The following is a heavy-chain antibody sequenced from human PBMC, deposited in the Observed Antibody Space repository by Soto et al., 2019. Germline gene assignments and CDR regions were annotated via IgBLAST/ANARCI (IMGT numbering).Heavy chain of an antibody. V-gene: IGHV1-69*13. CDR1: GGTFSSYA. Sequence: SVKVSCKASGGTFSSYAISWVRQAPGQGLEWMGGIIPIFGTANYAQKFQGRVTITADESTSTAYMELCSLRSEDTAVYYCARDLRGCSGVGYYGMDVWDQGTTVTVSS. D-gene: IGHD5-12*01. CDR3: ARDLRGCSGVGYYGMDV. J-gene: IGHJ6*02. CDR2: IIPIFGTA.